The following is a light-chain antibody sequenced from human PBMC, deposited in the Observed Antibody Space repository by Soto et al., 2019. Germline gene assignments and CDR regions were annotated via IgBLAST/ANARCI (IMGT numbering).Light chain of an antibody. J-gene: IGKJ4*01. CDR3: QQLNSFPLS. Sequence: DIQLTQSPSLLSASVGDRVTITCRASQDFNNYLAWYQQKPGEAPKLLMYVSSTLQSGVPSRLSGSGSGTEFTLTISSLQPEDCATYFGQQLNSFPLSFGGGTKVEIK. CDR1: QDFNNY. CDR2: VSS. V-gene: IGKV1-9*01.